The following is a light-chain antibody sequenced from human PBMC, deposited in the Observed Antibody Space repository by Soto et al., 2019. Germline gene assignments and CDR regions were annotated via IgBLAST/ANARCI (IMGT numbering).Light chain of an antibody. CDR3: QQSFSNYFT. CDR2: GTS. Sequence: DIVMTQSPFALSASVGDRVTITCRASQNIRGFLLWYQQKPGKAPKLLIYGTSNLESGVPSRFGGSGSGTDFTLTISGLQLEDFATYYCQQSFSNYFTFGGGTKVEI. J-gene: IGKJ4*01. CDR1: QNIRGF. V-gene: IGKV1-39*01.